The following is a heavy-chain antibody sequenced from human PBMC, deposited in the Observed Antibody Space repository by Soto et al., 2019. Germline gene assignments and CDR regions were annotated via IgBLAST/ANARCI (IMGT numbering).Heavy chain of an antibody. CDR1: GFTFSSYS. V-gene: IGHV3-21*01. CDR3: ARDGLVGVPAARPLWGWFDP. Sequence: EVQLVESGGGLVKPGGSLRLSCAASGFTFSSYSMNWVRQAPGKGLEWVSSISSSSSYIYYADSVKGRFTISRDNAKNSLYLQMNSLRAEDTAVYYCARDGLVGVPAARPLWGWFDPWGQGTLVTVSS. CDR2: ISSSSSYI. J-gene: IGHJ5*02. D-gene: IGHD2-2*01.